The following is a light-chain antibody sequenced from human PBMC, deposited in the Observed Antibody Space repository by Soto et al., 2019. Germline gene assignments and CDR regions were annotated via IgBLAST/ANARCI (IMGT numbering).Light chain of an antibody. J-gene: IGLJ3*02. CDR1: SSDVGLYNY. CDR2: EVS. Sequence: QSVLTQPASVSGSPGQSITISCTGTSSDVGLYNYVSWYQQHPGKAPKLMIYEVSNRPSGVSNRFSGSKSGNTASLTISGLQAEDEADYYCSSYTTSGTLVFGGGTKLTGL. CDR3: SSYTTSGTLV. V-gene: IGLV2-14*01.